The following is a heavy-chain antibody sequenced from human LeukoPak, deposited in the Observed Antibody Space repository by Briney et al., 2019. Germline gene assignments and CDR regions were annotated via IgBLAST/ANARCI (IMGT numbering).Heavy chain of an antibody. D-gene: IGHD3-22*01. CDR2: INHSGST. V-gene: IGHV4-34*01. Sequence: SETLSLTCAVYGGSFSGYYWSWIRQPPGKGLEWIGEINHSGSTNYNPSLKSRVTISVDTSKNQFSLKLSPVTAADTAVYYCARGLWYYDSSNYFDYWGQGTLVTVSS. J-gene: IGHJ4*02. CDR3: ARGLWYYDSSNYFDY. CDR1: GGSFSGYY.